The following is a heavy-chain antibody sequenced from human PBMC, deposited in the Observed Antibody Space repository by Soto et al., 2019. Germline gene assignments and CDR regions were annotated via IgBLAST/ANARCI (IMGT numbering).Heavy chain of an antibody. D-gene: IGHD3-10*01. J-gene: IGHJ6*02. Sequence: PGGSLRLSCAASGFTFSSYDMHWVRQATGKGLEWVSAIGTAGDPYYPGSVKGRFTISRENAKNSLYLQMNSLRAGDTAVYYCARAYYYGSGSLGYGMDVWGQGTTVTVS. CDR2: IGTAGDP. CDR3: ARAYYYGSGSLGYGMDV. V-gene: IGHV3-13*05. CDR1: GFTFSSYD.